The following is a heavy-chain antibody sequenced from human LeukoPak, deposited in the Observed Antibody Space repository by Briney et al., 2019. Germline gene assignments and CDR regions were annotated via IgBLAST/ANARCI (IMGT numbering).Heavy chain of an antibody. CDR1: GYRFTSYW. V-gene: IGHV5-51*01. D-gene: IGHD6-6*01. Sequence: GESLKISCKGSGYRFTSYWIGWVRQMPGKGLEWMGIIYPIDSDTRYSPSFQGQVTISADKSISTAYLQWSSLKASDTAIYYCARHDYSSSSGSFYYYLDVWGKGTTVTVSS. CDR3: ARHDYSSSSGSFYYYLDV. J-gene: IGHJ6*03. CDR2: IYPIDSDT.